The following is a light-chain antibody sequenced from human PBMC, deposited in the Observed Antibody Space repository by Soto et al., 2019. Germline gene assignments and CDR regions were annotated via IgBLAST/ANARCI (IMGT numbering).Light chain of an antibody. CDR3: SSYTSSSTLLV. CDR1: SSDVGGYNY. Sequence: QSALTQPASVSGSPGQSITISCPGTSSDVGGYNYVSWYQQHPGKAPKLMIYEVSNRPSGVSNRFSGSKSGNTASLTISGLQAEEEADYYCSSYTSSSTLLVFGGGTKLTVL. CDR2: EVS. V-gene: IGLV2-14*01. J-gene: IGLJ2*01.